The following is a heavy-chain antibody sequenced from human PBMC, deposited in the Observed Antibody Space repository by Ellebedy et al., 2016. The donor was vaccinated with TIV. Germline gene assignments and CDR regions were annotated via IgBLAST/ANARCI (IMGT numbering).Heavy chain of an antibody. V-gene: IGHV4-59*01. J-gene: IGHJ4*02. Sequence: MPSETLSLTCTVSGGSMNTYYWSWIRQSPGKGLEWIGHIYYSGSTDYNPSLKSRIAISIDTSKKQFSLKLTSVTAADTAVYFCARVPTPLSGYSSGWHYFENWGQGTLVSVSS. CDR2: IYYSGST. D-gene: IGHD6-19*01. CDR3: ARVPTPLSGYSSGWHYFEN. CDR1: GGSMNTYY.